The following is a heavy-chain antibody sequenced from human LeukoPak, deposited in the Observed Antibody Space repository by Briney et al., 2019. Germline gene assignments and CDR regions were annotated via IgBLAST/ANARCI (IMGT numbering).Heavy chain of an antibody. CDR3: ARRGGYSLEFDY. D-gene: IGHD2-15*01. J-gene: IGHJ4*02. Sequence: GESLKISCRTSGYSFTNYWIGWVRQMPGKGLEWMGIIYPGDSDTRFSPSFQGQVTVSADNSISTAYLQWSSLKASDTAMYYCARRGGYSLEFDYWGQGTLVTVSS. CDR2: IYPGDSDT. V-gene: IGHV5-51*01. CDR1: GYSFTNYW.